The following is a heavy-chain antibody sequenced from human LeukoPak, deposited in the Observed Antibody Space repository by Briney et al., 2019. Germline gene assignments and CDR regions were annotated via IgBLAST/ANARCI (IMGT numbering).Heavy chain of an antibody. V-gene: IGHV3-53*01. J-gene: IGHJ4*02. CDR2: IHSGGTT. CDR1: GFTVSSNY. D-gene: IGHD3/OR15-3a*01. CDR3: AREYGTSCCSFFDH. Sequence: ESLKISCAASGFTVSSNYMSWVRQAPGKGLEWVSVIHSGGTTYYADSVKGRFSISRDNSENTLYLQMNSLRAEDTAVYYCAREYGTSCCSFFDHWGQGTLVTVSS.